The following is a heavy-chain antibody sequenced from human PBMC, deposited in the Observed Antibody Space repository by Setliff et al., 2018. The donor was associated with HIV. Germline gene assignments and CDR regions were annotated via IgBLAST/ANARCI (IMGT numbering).Heavy chain of an antibody. CDR1: GGSISSGDYY. V-gene: IGHV4-61*02. Sequence: KPSETLSLTCTVSGGSISSGDYYWTWIRQPAGKGLQWIGRIHTSGNTKYNPSLKSRVTISADTSKNQFSLNLSSVTAAETAVYYRARVGYHGSGRYSFDYWGQGTLVTVSS. J-gene: IGHJ4*02. CDR3: ARVGYHGSGRYSFDY. CDR2: IHTSGNT. D-gene: IGHD3-10*01.